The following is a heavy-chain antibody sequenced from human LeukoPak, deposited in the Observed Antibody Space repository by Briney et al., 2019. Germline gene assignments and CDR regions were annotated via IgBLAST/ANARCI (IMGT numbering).Heavy chain of an antibody. CDR1: GFTVINNY. D-gene: IGHD3/OR15-3a*01. J-gene: IGHJ1*01. CDR2: IYADGRT. V-gene: IGHV3-53*01. CDR3: ARDPLDYASPQH. Sequence: PGGSLRLSCAASGFTVINNYLSWVRQAPGKGLEWVSVIYADGRTFHADSVKGRFTISRDNSKNTLFLQMNSLRAEDTAVYYCARDPLDYASPQHWGQGTLVTVSS.